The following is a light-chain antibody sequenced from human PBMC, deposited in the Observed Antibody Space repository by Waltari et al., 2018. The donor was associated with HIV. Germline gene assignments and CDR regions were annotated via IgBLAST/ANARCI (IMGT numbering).Light chain of an antibody. J-gene: IGKJ5*01. CDR2: GAS. CDR1: QSVSSK. V-gene: IGKV3D-15*01. CDR3: QQYYKWPLT. Sequence: EIVMLQSPATLSVSPGERATLSCRASQSVSSKLAWYQQKPGQAPRLLIYGASTRSTGIPGRFSCSESGTEFILTISSLQSEDCAVYYCQQYYKWPLTFGQGTRLVIK.